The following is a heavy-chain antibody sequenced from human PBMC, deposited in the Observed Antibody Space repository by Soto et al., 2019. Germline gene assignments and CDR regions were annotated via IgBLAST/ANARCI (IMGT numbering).Heavy chain of an antibody. CDR3: ARTNYDSSGYYPSLFDY. V-gene: IGHV4-30-4*01. D-gene: IGHD3-22*01. CDR1: GGSISSGDYY. CDR2: IYYSGST. J-gene: IGHJ4*02. Sequence: SETLSLTCTVSGGSISSGDYYWSWIRQPPGKGLEWIGYIYYSGSTYYNPSLKSRVTISVDTSKSQFSLKLSSVTAADTAVYYCARTNYDSSGYYPSLFDYWGQGTLVTVSS.